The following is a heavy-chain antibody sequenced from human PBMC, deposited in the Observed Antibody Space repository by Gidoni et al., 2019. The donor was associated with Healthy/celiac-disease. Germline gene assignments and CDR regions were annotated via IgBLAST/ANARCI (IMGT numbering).Heavy chain of an antibody. V-gene: IGHV3-15*01. D-gene: IGHD3-22*01. J-gene: IGHJ5*02. Sequence: EVQLVESGGGLVKPGGSLRLSCAASGFPFSNAWMSWVRQAPGKGLEWVGRIKSKTDGGTTDYAAPVKGRFTISRDDSKNTLYLQMNSLKTEDTAVYYCTTDALGGYYDSSGNWFDPWGQGTLVTVSS. CDR1: GFPFSNAW. CDR3: TTDALGGYYDSSGNWFDP. CDR2: IKSKTDGGTT.